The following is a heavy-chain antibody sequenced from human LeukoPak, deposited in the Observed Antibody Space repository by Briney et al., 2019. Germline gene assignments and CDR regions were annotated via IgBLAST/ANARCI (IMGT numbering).Heavy chain of an antibody. CDR1: GFTFSSYA. D-gene: IGHD2-15*01. J-gene: IGHJ3*02. CDR2: ISGSGGGT. V-gene: IGHV3-23*01. CDR3: ARDSMGCSGGSCYSLDAFDI. Sequence: GDSLRLSCAASGFTFSSYAMSWVRQAPGKGLEWVSAISGSGGGTYYADSVKGRFTISRDNSKNTLYLQMNSLRAEDTAVYYCARDSMGCSGGSCYSLDAFDIWGQGTMVTVSS.